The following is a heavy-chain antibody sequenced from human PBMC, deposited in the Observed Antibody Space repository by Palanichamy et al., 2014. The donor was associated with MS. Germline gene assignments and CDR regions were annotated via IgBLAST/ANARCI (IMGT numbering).Heavy chain of an antibody. Sequence: QVQLVESGGGVVQPGGSLRLSCAASGFSFRTYGMSWVRQAPGKGLEWVAFIRYDASDRYYIDSVKGRLTISRDNSKNTLYLQMNSLTTEDTALYYCARGFGSRSSNGADYWGQGTPVTVSS. D-gene: IGHD3-10*01. CDR1: GFSFRTYG. CDR2: IRYDASDR. J-gene: IGHJ4*02. V-gene: IGHV3-30*02. CDR3: ARGFGSRSSNGADY.